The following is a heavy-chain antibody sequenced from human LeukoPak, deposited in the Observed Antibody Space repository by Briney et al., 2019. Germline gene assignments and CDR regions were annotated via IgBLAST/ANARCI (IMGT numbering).Heavy chain of an antibody. V-gene: IGHV3-48*04. J-gene: IGHJ3*02. D-gene: IGHD2-15*01. Sequence: GSLRLSCAASGFTFSSYSMNWVRQAPGKGLEWVSYISSSSSTIYYADSVKGRFTISRDNAKNSLYLQMNSLRAEDTAVYYCARDKPGYCSGGSCYSDDAFDIWGQGTMVTVSS. CDR2: ISSSSSTI. CDR1: GFTFSSYS. CDR3: ARDKPGYCSGGSCYSDDAFDI.